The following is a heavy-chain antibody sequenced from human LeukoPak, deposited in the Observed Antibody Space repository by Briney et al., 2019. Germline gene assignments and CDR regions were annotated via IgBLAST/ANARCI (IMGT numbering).Heavy chain of an antibody. V-gene: IGHV3-21*01. CDR2: VTSRSRFM. CDR1: GFTFSNFS. CDR3: ARSYSGYAFDAFDI. J-gene: IGHJ3*02. D-gene: IGHD5-12*01. Sequence: GGSVILFCTASGFTFSNFSMNWVCQAPGKGLEWVSSVTSRSRFMYSADSVKGRYTTSRDNAKSSLYLRMNSLRAEDTAVYYCARSYSGYAFDAFDIWGRETIDPVSS.